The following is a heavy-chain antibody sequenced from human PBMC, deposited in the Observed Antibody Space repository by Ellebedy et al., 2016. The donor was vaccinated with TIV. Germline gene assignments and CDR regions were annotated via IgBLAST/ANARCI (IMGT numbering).Heavy chain of an antibody. Sequence: PGGSLRLSCTASGFTLGDYAVSWVRQAPGRGLEWVSFISSSGSYMYHADSVKGRFTISRDNAKNTLYLQMNSLRAEDTAVYYCVRLRIAAAGRSFDYWGQGTLVTVSS. CDR3: VRLRIAAAGRSFDY. CDR2: ISSSGSYM. J-gene: IGHJ4*02. V-gene: IGHV3-21*01. CDR1: GFTLGDYA. D-gene: IGHD6-13*01.